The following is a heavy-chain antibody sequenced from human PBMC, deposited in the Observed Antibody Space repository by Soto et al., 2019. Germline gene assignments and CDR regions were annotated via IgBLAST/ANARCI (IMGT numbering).Heavy chain of an antibody. D-gene: IGHD3-22*01. V-gene: IGHV1-2*02. J-gene: IGHJ4*02. CDR3: ARDTYSYDSTGYLDY. Sequence: ASVKVSCKASGYTFTGYYMHWVRQAPGQGVEGRGWINPNSGGKNYAQKFKGRVTMTRDTSISTAYMELRRLRSEDTAVYYCARDTYSYDSTGYLDYWGQGTLVTVSS. CDR1: GYTFTGYY. CDR2: INPNSGGK.